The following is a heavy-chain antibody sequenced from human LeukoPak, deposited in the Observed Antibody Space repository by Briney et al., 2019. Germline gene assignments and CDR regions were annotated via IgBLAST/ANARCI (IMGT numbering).Heavy chain of an antibody. J-gene: IGHJ4*02. Sequence: GGSLRLSCAASGFTFSSYAMSWVRQAPGKGLEWVSAISGSGGSTYYADSVKGRFTISRDNSKNTLYLQMNSLRAEDTAVYYCAKVSSGTTVGSNFDYWGQGTLVSVSS. V-gene: IGHV3-23*01. CDR1: GFTFSSYA. D-gene: IGHD1-7*01. CDR3: AKVSSGTTVGSNFDY. CDR2: ISGSGGST.